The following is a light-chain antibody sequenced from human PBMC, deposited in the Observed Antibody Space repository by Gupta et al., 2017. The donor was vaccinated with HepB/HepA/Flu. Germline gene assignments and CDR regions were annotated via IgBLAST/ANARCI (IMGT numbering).Light chain of an antibody. Sequence: EIVLTQSPGTLSLFPGERVTPSCRASQTVSSNYLAWYQQKPGQAPRLLIYGASTRATGIPDRFSGSGSGTDFTLTISSLEPEDFAVYYWQQDVSSLTFGGGTKVEIK. CDR3: QQDVSSLT. J-gene: IGKJ4*01. CDR2: GAS. V-gene: IGKV3-20*01. CDR1: QTVSSNY.